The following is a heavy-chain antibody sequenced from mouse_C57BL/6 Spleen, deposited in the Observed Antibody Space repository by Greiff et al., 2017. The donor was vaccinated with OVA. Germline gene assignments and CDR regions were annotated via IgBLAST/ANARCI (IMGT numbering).Heavy chain of an antibody. CDR3: ARDRVGLRQENWYFDV. D-gene: IGHD2-4*01. CDR2: ISSGGDYI. V-gene: IGHV5S21*01. Sequence: EVNVVESGEGLVKPGGSLKLSCAASGFTFRSYAMSWVRQTPEKRLEWVAYISSGGDYIYYADTVKGRFTISRDNARNTLYLQMSSLKSEDTAMYYCARDRVGLRQENWYFDVWGTGTTVTVSS. CDR1: GFTFRSYA. J-gene: IGHJ1*03.